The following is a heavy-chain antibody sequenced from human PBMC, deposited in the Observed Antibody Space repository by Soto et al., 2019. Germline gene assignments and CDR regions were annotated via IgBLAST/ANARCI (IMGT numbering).Heavy chain of an antibody. V-gene: IGHV4-34*01. D-gene: IGHD3-10*01. Sequence: SETLSLTCAVCGGSFSGYYWSWIRQPPGKGLEWIGEINHSGSTNYNPSLKSRVTISVDTSKNQFSLKLSSVTAADTAVYYCARGLSMVRGVRARYNWFDPWGQGTLVTVSS. CDR2: INHSGST. CDR1: GGSFSGYY. J-gene: IGHJ5*02. CDR3: ARGLSMVRGVRARYNWFDP.